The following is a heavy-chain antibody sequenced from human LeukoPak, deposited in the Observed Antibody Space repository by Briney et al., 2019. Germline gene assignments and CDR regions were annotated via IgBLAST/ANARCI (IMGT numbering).Heavy chain of an antibody. J-gene: IGHJ6*02. CDR3: AKGVGPLLRYFDWSLSGCMDV. CDR1: RFTFSSYW. CDR2: ISYDGSNK. Sequence: QPGGSLRLSCAASRFTFSSYWMSWVRQAPGKGLEWVAVISYDGSNKYYADSVKGRFTISRDNSKNTLYLQMNSLRAEDTAVYYCAKGVGPLLRYFDWSLSGCMDVWGQGTTVTVSS. V-gene: IGHV3-30*18. D-gene: IGHD3-9*01.